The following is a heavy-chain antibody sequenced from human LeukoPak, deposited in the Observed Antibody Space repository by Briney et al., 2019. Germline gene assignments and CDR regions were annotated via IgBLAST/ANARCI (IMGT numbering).Heavy chain of an antibody. CDR1: GFTFDDYA. CDR2: ISWKSGSI. V-gene: IGHV3-9*03. CDR3: AKDKYSSSPKGNMDV. Sequence: PGRSLRLSCAASGFTFDDYAMHWVRQAPGKGLGWVSGISWKSGSIGYADSVKGRFTISRDNARNSLYLQMNSLRVEDMALYYCAKDKYSSSPKGNMDVWGKGTTVTVSS. D-gene: IGHD6-6*01. J-gene: IGHJ6*03.